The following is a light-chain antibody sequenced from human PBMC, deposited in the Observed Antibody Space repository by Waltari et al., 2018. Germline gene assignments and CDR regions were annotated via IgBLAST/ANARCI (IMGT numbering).Light chain of an antibody. V-gene: IGLV2-14*03. Sequence: QSALTQPASVSGSPGQSITISCSGSSSDVGGYHYVPWYQQHPGKAPKLMIYDVTIRPSGVSNRFSGSKSGYTASLTISGLQADDEADYYCTSYTSTSTLVVFGGGTKLTVL. CDR2: DVT. CDR1: SSDVGGYHY. J-gene: IGLJ2*01. CDR3: TSYTSTSTLVV.